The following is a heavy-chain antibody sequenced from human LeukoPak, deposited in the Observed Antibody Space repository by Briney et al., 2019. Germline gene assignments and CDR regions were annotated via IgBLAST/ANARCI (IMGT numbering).Heavy chain of an antibody. CDR3: ARYRNPTEYYYMDV. D-gene: IGHD1-14*01. V-gene: IGHV3-48*01. Sequence: GGSLRLSCAASGFSFGSYSMTWVRQAPGKGLEYISHISGSSETIYYVDSVKDRFTISRDNARNSLYLQMNSLRAEDTAVYYCARYRNPTEYYYMDVWGKGTTVTVSS. CDR2: ISGSSETI. J-gene: IGHJ6*03. CDR1: GFSFGSYS.